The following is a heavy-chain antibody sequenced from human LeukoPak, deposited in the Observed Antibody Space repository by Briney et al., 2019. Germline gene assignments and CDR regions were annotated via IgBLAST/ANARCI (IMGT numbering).Heavy chain of an antibody. J-gene: IGHJ3*02. Sequence: GASVRVSCKASGGTFSSYAISWVRQAPGQALEWMGGIIPIFGTANYAQKLQGRVTMTTDTSTSTAYMELRSLRSDDTAVYYCARGGSSWVQGAFDIWGQGTMVTVSS. CDR1: GGTFSSYA. D-gene: IGHD6-13*01. V-gene: IGHV1-69*05. CDR2: IIPIFGTA. CDR3: ARGGSSWVQGAFDI.